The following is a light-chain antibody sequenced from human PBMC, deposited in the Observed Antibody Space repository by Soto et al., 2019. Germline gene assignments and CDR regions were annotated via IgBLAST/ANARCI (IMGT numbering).Light chain of an antibody. CDR1: PGISSW. Sequence: DLQMTQSPSSVSASVGDRVTITCRASPGISSWLAWYQQKPGKAPKLLIYAASRVQSGVPSRFSGSGSGTDFTLTISSLQAEDFATYYCQQANSFPITFGQGTRLEIK. CDR3: QQANSFPIT. CDR2: AAS. J-gene: IGKJ5*01. V-gene: IGKV1D-12*01.